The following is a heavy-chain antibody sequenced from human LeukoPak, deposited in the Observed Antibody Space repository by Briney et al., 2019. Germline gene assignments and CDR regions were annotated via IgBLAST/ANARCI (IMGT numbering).Heavy chain of an antibody. CDR1: GFTFSSYS. CDR2: ISSSSRYI. V-gene: IGHV3-21*01. CDR3: AREGRTDAFDI. D-gene: IGHD3-10*01. Sequence: GGSLRLSCAASGFTFSSYSMNWVRQAPGKGLEWVSSISSSSRYIYYADSVKGRFTISRDNSKNTLYLQMNSLRAEDTAVYYCAREGRTDAFDIWGQGTMVTVSS. J-gene: IGHJ3*02.